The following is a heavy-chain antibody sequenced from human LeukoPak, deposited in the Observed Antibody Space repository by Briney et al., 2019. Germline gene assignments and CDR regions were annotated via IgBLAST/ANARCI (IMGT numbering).Heavy chain of an antibody. J-gene: IGHJ4*02. V-gene: IGHV3-48*03. Sequence: GGSLRLSCAASGFTFSSYEMNWVRQAPGKGLEWVSYISSSGSTIYYADSVKGRFTISRDNAKNSLYLQINSLRAEDTAVYFCAKDRLGGPYFFHYWGQGTLVTVSS. CDR1: GFTFSSYE. CDR2: ISSSGSTI. D-gene: IGHD3-16*01. CDR3: AKDRLGGPYFFHY.